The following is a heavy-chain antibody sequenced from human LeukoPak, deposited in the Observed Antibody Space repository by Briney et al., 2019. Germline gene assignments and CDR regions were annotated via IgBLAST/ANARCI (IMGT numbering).Heavy chain of an antibody. V-gene: IGHV4-30-2*01. Sequence: SETLSLTCTVSGGSISSGGYYWSWIRQPPGKGLEWIGYIYHSGSTYYNPSLKSRVTISVDRSKNQFSLKLSSVTAADTAVYYCAAYYYDSSGYYNGIDYWGQGTLVTVSS. CDR1: GGSISSGGYY. J-gene: IGHJ4*02. CDR3: AAYYYDSSGYYNGIDY. D-gene: IGHD3-22*01. CDR2: IYHSGST.